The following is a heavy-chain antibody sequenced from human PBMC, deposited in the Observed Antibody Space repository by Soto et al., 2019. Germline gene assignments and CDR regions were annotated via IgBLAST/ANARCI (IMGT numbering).Heavy chain of an antibody. CDR2: IYYSGST. J-gene: IGHJ4*02. Sequence: SSETLSLTCTVSGGSISSSSYYWGWIRQPPGKGLEWIGSIYYSGSTYYNPSLKSRVTISVDTSKNQFSLKLSSVTAADTAVYYCASLQQSPDDTYYYGSGSSYYFDYWGQGTLVTVSS. CDR3: ASLQQSPDDTYYYGSGSSYYFDY. CDR1: GGSISSSSYY. V-gene: IGHV4-39*01. D-gene: IGHD3-10*01.